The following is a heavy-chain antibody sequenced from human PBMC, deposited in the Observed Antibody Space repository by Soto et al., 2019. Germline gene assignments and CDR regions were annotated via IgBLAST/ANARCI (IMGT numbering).Heavy chain of an antibody. J-gene: IGHJ5*02. Sequence: GASVKVSCKGSGYTLTELSMHWVRQAPGKGLEWMGGFDPEDGETIYAQKFQGRVTMTEDTSTDTAYMELSSLRSEDTAVYYCATDVNHYNWFDPWGQGTLVTDSS. CDR1: GYTLTELS. CDR3: ATDVNHYNWFDP. CDR2: FDPEDGET. V-gene: IGHV1-24*01.